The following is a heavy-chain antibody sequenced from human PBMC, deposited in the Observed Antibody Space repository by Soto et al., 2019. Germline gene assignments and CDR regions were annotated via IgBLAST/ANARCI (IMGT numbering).Heavy chain of an antibody. CDR2: IRSSSSYI. D-gene: IGHD3-3*01. CDR1: GFTFSSYS. CDR3: ARKDFWSGYLPHMDV. Sequence: EVQLVESGGGLVKPGGSLRLSCAASGFTFSSYSMNWVRQAPGKGLEWVSSIRSSSSYIYYADSVKGRFTISRDNDKNSLYLQMNSLRAEDTAVYYCARKDFWSGYLPHMDVWGKGTTVTVSS. J-gene: IGHJ6*03. V-gene: IGHV3-21*01.